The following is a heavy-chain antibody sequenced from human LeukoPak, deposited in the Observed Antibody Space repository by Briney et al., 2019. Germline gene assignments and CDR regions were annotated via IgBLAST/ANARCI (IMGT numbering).Heavy chain of an antibody. V-gene: IGHV3-23*01. Sequence: GGSLRLSCAASGLTFSNFAMSWVRQAPGKGLEWVSGISGNGGRMYYADSVKGRFTISRDNSKNTLHLQMNSLRAEDAAVYYCAKRDYEFLTGYYAYFDYWGQGTLVTVSS. CDR3: AKRDYEFLTGYYAYFDY. D-gene: IGHD3-9*01. J-gene: IGHJ4*02. CDR2: ISGNGGRM. CDR1: GLTFSNFA.